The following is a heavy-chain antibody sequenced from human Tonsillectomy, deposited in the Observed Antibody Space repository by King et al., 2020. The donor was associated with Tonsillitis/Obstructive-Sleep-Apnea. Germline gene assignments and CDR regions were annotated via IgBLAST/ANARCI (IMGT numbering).Heavy chain of an antibody. CDR1: GGTFSSYA. D-gene: IGHD5-18*01. V-gene: IGHV1-69*01. CDR2: IIPIFGTT. CDR3: ARGVDTAMVTDYFYSYSYMDV. J-gene: IGHJ6*03. Sequence: GQLVQSGAEVRKPGSSMKVSCKASGGTFSSYAISWVRQAPGQGLEWMGAIIPIFGTTNYAQKFQGRVTITAGESTSTAYMELSSLRSEDTAVYYCARGVDTAMVTDYFYSYSYMDVWGRGTTVTVSS.